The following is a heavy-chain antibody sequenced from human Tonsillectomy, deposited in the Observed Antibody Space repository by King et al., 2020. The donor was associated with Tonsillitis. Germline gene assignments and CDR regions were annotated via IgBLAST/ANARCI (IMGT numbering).Heavy chain of an antibody. Sequence: VQLQQWGAGLLKPSETLSLTCVVYGEPFNGYFWSWIRQSPGKGLEWIGAINHRGVTTYNPSLRGRLAMSVDTSKNHFSLKLNSVTAADTAVYYCAGQWRAEVWFGPWGQGTPVTVSS. J-gene: IGHJ5*02. CDR1: GEPFNGYF. CDR3: AGQWRAEVWFGP. CDR2: INHRGVT. V-gene: IGHV4-34*01. D-gene: IGHD6-19*01.